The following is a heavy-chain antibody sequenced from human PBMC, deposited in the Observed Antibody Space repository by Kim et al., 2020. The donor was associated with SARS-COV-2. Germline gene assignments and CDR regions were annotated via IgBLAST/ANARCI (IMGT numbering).Heavy chain of an antibody. CDR3: ARENHYYDSSGYYYYFDY. CDR1: GYTFTSYG. V-gene: IGHV1-18*01. CDR2: ISAYNGNT. J-gene: IGHJ4*02. Sequence: ASVTVSCKASGYTFTSYGISWVRQAPGQGLEWMGWISAYNGNTNYAQKLQGRVTMTTDTSTSTAYMELRSLRSDDTAVYYCARENHYYDSSGYYYYFDYWGQGTLVTVSS. D-gene: IGHD3-22*01.